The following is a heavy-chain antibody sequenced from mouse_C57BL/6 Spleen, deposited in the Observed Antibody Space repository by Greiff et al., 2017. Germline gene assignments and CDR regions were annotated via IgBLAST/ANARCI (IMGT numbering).Heavy chain of an antibody. CDR1: GFTFSDYY. D-gene: IGHD1-1*01. CDR3: ARQTTVVASYAMDY. V-gene: IGHV5-12*01. CDR2: ISNGGGST. Sequence: EVKVVESGGGLVQPGGSLKLSCAASGFTFSDYYMYWVRQTPEKRLEWVAYISNGGGSTYYPDTVKGRFTISRDNAKNTLYLQMSRLKSEDTAMYYCARQTTVVASYAMDYWGQGTSVTVSS. J-gene: IGHJ4*01.